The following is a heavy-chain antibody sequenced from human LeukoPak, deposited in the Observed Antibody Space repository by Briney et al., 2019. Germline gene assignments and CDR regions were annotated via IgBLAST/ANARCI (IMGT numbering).Heavy chain of an antibody. CDR3: ARDYGSGSYYKGYFDY. D-gene: IGHD3-10*01. J-gene: IGHJ4*02. V-gene: IGHV3-33*01. CDR2: IWYDGSSN. Sequence: GGSLRLSCAASGFAFSSSGRHWVRQAPGKGLEWVAFIWYDGSSNYYADSVKGGFAISRDNSKNTLYLQMNSLRAEDTALYYCARDYGSGSYYKGYFDYWGQGTLVTVSS. CDR1: GFAFSSSG.